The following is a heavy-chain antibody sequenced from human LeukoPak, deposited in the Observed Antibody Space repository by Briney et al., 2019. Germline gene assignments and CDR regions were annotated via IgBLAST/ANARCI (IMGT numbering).Heavy chain of an antibody. Sequence: SETLSLTCAVYGGSFSGYYWSWIRQPPGKGLEWIGEINHSGSTNYNPSLKSRVTISVHTSKNQFSLKLSSVTAADTAVYYCARGRRRSTSGRRFDYWGQGTLVTVSS. J-gene: IGHJ4*02. V-gene: IGHV4-34*01. D-gene: IGHD5-12*01. CDR2: INHSGST. CDR1: GGSFSGYY. CDR3: ARGRRRSTSGRRFDY.